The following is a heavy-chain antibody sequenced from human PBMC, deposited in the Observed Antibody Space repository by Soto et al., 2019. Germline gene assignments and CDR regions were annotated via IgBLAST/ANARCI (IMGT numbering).Heavy chain of an antibody. CDR1: GGSISSGDYY. Sequence: SETLSLTCTVSGGSISSGDYYWSWIRQPPGKGLEWIGYIYYSGSTYYNPSLKSRVIISVDTSKNQFSLKLSSVTAADTAVYYCARDGLYSSGWYFDYWGQGTLVTVSS. V-gene: IGHV4-30-4*01. CDR2: IYYSGST. D-gene: IGHD6-19*01. CDR3: ARDGLYSSGWYFDY. J-gene: IGHJ4*02.